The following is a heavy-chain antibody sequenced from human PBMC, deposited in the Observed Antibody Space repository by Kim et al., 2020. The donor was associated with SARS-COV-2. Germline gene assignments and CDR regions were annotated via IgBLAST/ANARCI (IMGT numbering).Heavy chain of an antibody. CDR1: GFTFTDYA. Sequence: GGSLRLSCAASGFTFTDYAMIWVRQAPGKGLDWVSHISNSGASTYDADSVNGRFTFSRDKSRNTLHLQMNSLRAEDTAVYCWARDGKVSVTFNSW. D-gene: IGHD2-21*02. CDR2: ISNSGAST. CDR3: ARDGKVSVTFNS. V-gene: IGHV3-23*01. J-gene: IGHJ5*01.